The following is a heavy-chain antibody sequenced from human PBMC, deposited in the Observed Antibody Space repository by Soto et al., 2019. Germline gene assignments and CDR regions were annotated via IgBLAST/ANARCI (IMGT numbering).Heavy chain of an antibody. Sequence: QIALKESGPTLVKSTQTLTLTCTFSGFSLTTNGVGVGWIRQPPGKALEWLALIYWHGDERYSPSLKSRLTITKDTPKNQVVLTMTNMDPVDTATYYCAHSFRIRGPFDYWGQGTQVTVSS. CDR3: AHSFRIRGPFDY. CDR1: GFSLTTNGVG. CDR2: IYWHGDE. D-gene: IGHD3-16*02. V-gene: IGHV2-5*01. J-gene: IGHJ4*02.